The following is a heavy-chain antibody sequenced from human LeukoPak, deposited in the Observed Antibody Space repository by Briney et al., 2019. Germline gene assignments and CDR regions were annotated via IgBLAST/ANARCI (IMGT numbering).Heavy chain of an antibody. V-gene: IGHV4-38-2*02. CDR3: ARSPKGQWLVLKYYYMDV. D-gene: IGHD6-19*01. J-gene: IGHJ6*03. Sequence: PSETLSLTCTVSGYSISSGYYWGWIRQPPGKGLEWIGSIYYSGSTYYNPSLKSRVTISVDTSKNQFSLKLSSVTAADTAVYYCARSPKGQWLVLKYYYMDVWGKGTTVTVSS. CDR2: IYYSGST. CDR1: GYSISSGYY.